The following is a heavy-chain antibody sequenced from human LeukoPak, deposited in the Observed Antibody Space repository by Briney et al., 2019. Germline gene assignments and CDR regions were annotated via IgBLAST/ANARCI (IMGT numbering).Heavy chain of an antibody. J-gene: IGHJ5*02. Sequence: GGSLRLACAASGFRFSSYAMSWVRQAPGKGLEWVAVISFDGTIKYYGDSVNGRFTISRDNAKNTLYLQMNSLRGEDTAVYYCARDMLFGESVYNWFDPWGQGTLVTVSS. CDR3: ARDMLFGESVYNWFDP. D-gene: IGHD3/OR15-3a*01. CDR2: ISFDGTIK. V-gene: IGHV3-30-3*01. CDR1: GFRFSSYA.